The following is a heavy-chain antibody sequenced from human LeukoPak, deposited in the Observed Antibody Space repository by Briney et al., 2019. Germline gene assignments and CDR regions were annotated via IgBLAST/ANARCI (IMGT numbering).Heavy chain of an antibody. D-gene: IGHD3-22*01. CDR3: ARGYPYNYYDSSGYYRLAHFDY. CDR1: GGSFSGYY. J-gene: IGHJ4*02. CDR2: INHSGST. Sequence: TTSETLSLTCAVYGGSFSGYYWSWIRQPPGKGLEWIGEINHSGSTNYNPSLKSRVTISVDTSKNQFSLKLSSVTAADTAVYYCARGYPYNYYDSSGYYRLAHFDYWGQGTLVTVSS. V-gene: IGHV4-34*01.